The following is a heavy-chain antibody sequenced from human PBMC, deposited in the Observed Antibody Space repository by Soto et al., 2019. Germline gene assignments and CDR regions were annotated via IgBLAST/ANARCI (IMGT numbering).Heavy chain of an antibody. CDR1: GFTFNSYS. D-gene: IGHD3-10*01. CDR2: ISSSSSYI. J-gene: IGHJ4*02. Sequence: EVQLVESGGGLVKPGGSLRLSCAASGFTFNSYSMNWVRQAPGKGLEWVSSISSSSSYIYYADSVKGRFTISRDNAKNSLYLQMNSLRAEDTAVYYCARDLSETREALIFDYWGQGTLVTVSS. CDR3: ARDLSETREALIFDY. V-gene: IGHV3-21*01.